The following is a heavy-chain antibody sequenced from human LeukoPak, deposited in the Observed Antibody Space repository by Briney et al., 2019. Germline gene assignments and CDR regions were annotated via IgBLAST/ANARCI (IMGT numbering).Heavy chain of an antibody. CDR1: GVSISSYY. CDR3: ARSYYGDYPFDP. Sequence: SETLSLTCTVSGVSISSYYWSWIRQPPGKGLEWIGYIYTSVSTNYNPSLTRRVTISVDTSKNQFSLKLSSVTAADTAVYYCARSYYGDYPFDPWGQGTLVTVSS. D-gene: IGHD4-17*01. J-gene: IGHJ5*02. V-gene: IGHV4-4*09. CDR2: IYTSVST.